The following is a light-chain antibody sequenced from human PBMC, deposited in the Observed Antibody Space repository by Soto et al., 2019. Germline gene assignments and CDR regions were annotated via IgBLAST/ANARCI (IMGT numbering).Light chain of an antibody. CDR1: QSVGSQ. J-gene: IGKJ4*01. CDR2: GAS. V-gene: IGKV3-15*01. Sequence: IVMTQSPATLSVSPGERATLSCRPSQSVGSQIAWYQQRPGQAPRLLVHGASTRATAIPASFSGSGSGTEFTLTISSLQSEDFAVYYCQQYNTWPLTFGGGTKVEIK. CDR3: QQYNTWPLT.